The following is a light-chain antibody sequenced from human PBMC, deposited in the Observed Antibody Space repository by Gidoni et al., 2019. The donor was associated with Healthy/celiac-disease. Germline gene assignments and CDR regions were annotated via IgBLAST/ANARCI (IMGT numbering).Light chain of an antibody. J-gene: IGKJ1*01. Sequence: DIQLPQSPSTLSASLGDRVTITARASQSILRWLAWYQQKPGKAPKLLIYKASSLQSGGPSRFSGSGSGKEFTRTISSLQPDDFATYYCQQYNSYSRTFGQXTKVEIK. CDR3: QQYNSYSRT. CDR2: KAS. V-gene: IGKV1-5*03. CDR1: QSILRW.